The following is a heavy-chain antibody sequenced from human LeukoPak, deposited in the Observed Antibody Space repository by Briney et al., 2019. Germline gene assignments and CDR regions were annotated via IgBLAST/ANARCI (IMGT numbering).Heavy chain of an antibody. Sequence: SETLSLTCAVYGGSFSGYYWSWIRQPPGKGLEWIGEINHSGSTNYNPSLKSRVTISVDTSKNQFSLKLSSVTAADTAVYHCARGRARDSSGYYLPTHPHYYYMDVWGKGTTVTVSS. D-gene: IGHD3-22*01. J-gene: IGHJ6*03. CDR3: ARGRARDSSGYYLPTHPHYYYMDV. CDR1: GGSFSGYY. CDR2: INHSGST. V-gene: IGHV4-34*01.